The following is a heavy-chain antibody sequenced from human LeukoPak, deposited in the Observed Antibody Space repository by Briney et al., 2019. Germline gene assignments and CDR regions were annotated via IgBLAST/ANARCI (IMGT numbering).Heavy chain of an antibody. CDR2: INHSGST. D-gene: IGHD3-22*01. J-gene: IGHJ4*02. CDR3: ARVTYYYDSSGYPKGGYYFDY. Sequence: SETLSLTCAVYGGSFSGYYWSWIRQPPGKGLEWIGEINHSGSTNYNPSLKSRVTISVDTSKNQFSLKLSSVTAADTAVYYCARVTYYYDSSGYPKGGYYFDYWGQGTLVTVSS. CDR1: GGSFSGYY. V-gene: IGHV4-34*01.